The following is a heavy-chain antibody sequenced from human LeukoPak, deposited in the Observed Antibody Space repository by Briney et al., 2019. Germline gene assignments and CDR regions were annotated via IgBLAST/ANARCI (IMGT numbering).Heavy chain of an antibody. CDR3: AKDRAWLQFWS. CDR2: VSDSGAST. V-gene: IGHV3-23*01. CDR1: GFTFSSYA. D-gene: IGHD5-18*01. J-gene: IGHJ4*02. Sequence: PGGSLRLSCAASGFTFSSYAMIWVRQAPGKGLEWISVVSDSGASTYYADSVKGRFTISRDNSKNTVYLQVNSLRAEDTAVFYCAKDRAWLQFWSWGQGTLVTVSS.